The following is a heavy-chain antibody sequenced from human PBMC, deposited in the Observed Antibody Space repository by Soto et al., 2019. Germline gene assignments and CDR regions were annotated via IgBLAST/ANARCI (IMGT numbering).Heavy chain of an antibody. V-gene: IGHV5-51*01. Sequence: PGESLKISCKGSGYSFTSYWIGWVRQMPGKGLEWMGIIYPGDSDTRYSPSFQGQVTISADKSISTAYLQWSSLKASDTAMYYCARQFVITFGGVIVPYYFDYWGQGTLVTVPQ. CDR3: ARQFVITFGGVIVPYYFDY. D-gene: IGHD3-16*02. CDR1: GYSFTSYW. J-gene: IGHJ4*02. CDR2: IYPGDSDT.